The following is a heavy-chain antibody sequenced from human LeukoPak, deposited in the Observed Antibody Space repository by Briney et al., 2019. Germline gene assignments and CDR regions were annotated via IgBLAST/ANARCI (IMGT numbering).Heavy chain of an antibody. J-gene: IGHJ4*02. Sequence: GGSLRLSCADSGFTFSSYAMSWVRQAPGKGLEWVSAISGSGGSTYYADSVKGRFTISRDNSKNTLYLQMNSLRAEDTAVYYCAKDHLGFPANYFDYWGQGTLVTVSS. CDR2: ISGSGGST. CDR3: AKDHLGFPANYFDY. V-gene: IGHV3-23*01. CDR1: GFTFSSYA. D-gene: IGHD3-10*01.